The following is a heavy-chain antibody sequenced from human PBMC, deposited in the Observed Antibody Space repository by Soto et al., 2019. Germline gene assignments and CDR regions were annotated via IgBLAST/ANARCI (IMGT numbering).Heavy chain of an antibody. CDR2: ISSSSII. V-gene: IGHV3-48*04. CDR3: ARGPPHYYDSSGYYVGY. Sequence: PGGSLRLSCAASGFTFSSYSMNWVRQPPGKGLEWVSYISSSSIISYADSVKGRFTISRDNAKNSLYLQMNSLRAEDTAVYYCARGPPHYYDSSGYYVGYWGQGTLVTVSS. CDR1: GFTFSSYS. J-gene: IGHJ4*02. D-gene: IGHD3-22*01.